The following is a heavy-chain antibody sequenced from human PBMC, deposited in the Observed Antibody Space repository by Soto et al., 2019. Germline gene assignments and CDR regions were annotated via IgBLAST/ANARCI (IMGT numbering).Heavy chain of an antibody. CDR3: ARSQGGSSSLDIYYYYYYGMDV. CDR1: GGTFSTYA. Sequence: QVQLVQFGAEVKKPGSSVKVSCKAPGGTFSTYAISWVRQAPGQGLEWMGGVIPIFGTPKYAQKFQGRVTITADESTSTGYMELRSLRSEDTAVYYCARSQGGSSSLDIYYYYYYGMDVWGQGTTVTVSS. V-gene: IGHV1-69*01. CDR2: VIPIFGTP. J-gene: IGHJ6*02. D-gene: IGHD2-15*01.